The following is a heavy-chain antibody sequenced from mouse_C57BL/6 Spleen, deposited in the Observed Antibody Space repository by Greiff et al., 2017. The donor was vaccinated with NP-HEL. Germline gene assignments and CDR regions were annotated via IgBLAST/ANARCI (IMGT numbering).Heavy chain of an antibody. Sequence: QVQLKQPGAELVKPGASVKLSCKASGYTFTSYWMHWVKQRPGQGLEWIGMIHPNSGSTNYNEKFKSKATLTVDKSSSTAYMQLSSLTSEDSAVYYCAREYYYGSSYVNFDVWGTGTTVTVSS. J-gene: IGHJ1*03. CDR2: IHPNSGST. D-gene: IGHD1-1*01. CDR3: AREYYYGSSYVNFDV. V-gene: IGHV1-64*01. CDR1: GYTFTSYW.